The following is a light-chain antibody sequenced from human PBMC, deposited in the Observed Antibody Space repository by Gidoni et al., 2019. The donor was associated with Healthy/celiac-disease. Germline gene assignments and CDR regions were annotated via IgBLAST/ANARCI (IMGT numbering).Light chain of an antibody. V-gene: IGKV3-20*01. CDR1: QSVSSSY. CDR2: GAY. J-gene: IGKJ1*01. CDR3: QKYGSSRT. Sequence: DIVFTQSPGTLSLSPGERATLPCRASQSVSSSYLAWYQQKPGQAPRLIIYGAYSRATGIPDRFSGSGSGTDFTLTISRLEPEDVAVYYCQKYGSSRTFGQGTKVEIK.